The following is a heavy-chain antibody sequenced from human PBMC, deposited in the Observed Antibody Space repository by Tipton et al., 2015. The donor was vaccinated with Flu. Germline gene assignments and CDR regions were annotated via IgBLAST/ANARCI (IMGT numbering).Heavy chain of an antibody. CDR3: ARGGSSWYYLMGY. D-gene: IGHD6-13*01. CDR1: GFTFSTYW. CDR2: IKEDGSEK. Sequence: SLRLSCAASGFTFSTYWMSWVRQAPGKGLEWVANIKEDGSEKYYVDSVKGRFTISRDNAKNSLYLQMNSLRAEDTAVYYCARGGSSWYYLMGYWGQGTLVTVSS. J-gene: IGHJ4*02. V-gene: IGHV3-7*01.